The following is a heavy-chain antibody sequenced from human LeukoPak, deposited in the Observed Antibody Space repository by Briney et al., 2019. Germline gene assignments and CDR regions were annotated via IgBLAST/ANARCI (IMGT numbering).Heavy chain of an antibody. J-gene: IGHJ4*02. V-gene: IGHV3-64*01. D-gene: IGHD6-19*01. Sequence: GGSLRLSCAAPGFTFSSYAMHWVRQAPGKGLEYVSAISSNGGSTYYANSVKGRFTISRDNSKNTLYLQMGSLRAEDMAVYYCARDFGIAVAGTLFYWGQGTLVTVSS. CDR1: GFTFSSYA. CDR3: ARDFGIAVAGTLFY. CDR2: ISSNGGST.